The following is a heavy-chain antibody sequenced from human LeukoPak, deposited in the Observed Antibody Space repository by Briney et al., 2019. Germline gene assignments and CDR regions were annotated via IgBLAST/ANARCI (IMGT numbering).Heavy chain of an antibody. Sequence: SETLSLTFTVSGGSISSYYWSWIRQPPGKGLEWIGYIYYSGSTNYNPSLKSRGTISVDTSKNQFSLKLSSVTAADTAVYYCARDRIAVAGTVRWFDRWGQGTLVTVSS. CDR2: IYYSGST. CDR1: GGSISSYY. V-gene: IGHV4-59*01. D-gene: IGHD6-19*01. J-gene: IGHJ5*02. CDR3: ARDRIAVAGTVRWFDR.